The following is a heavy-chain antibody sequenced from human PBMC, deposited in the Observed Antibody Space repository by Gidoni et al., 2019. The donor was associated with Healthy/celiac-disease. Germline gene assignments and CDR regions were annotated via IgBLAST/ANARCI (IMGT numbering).Heavy chain of an antibody. D-gene: IGHD3-3*01. CDR3: ARSHSGVVIRYFDY. Sequence: QLQLQESGSGLVKPSQTLSLTCAAPGGSISSGGYSWSWIRQPPGKGLEWIGYIYHSGSTYYNPSLKSRVTISVDRSKNQFSLKLSSVTAADTAVYYCARSHSGVVIRYFDYWGQGTLVTVSS. J-gene: IGHJ4*02. V-gene: IGHV4-30-2*01. CDR2: IYHSGST. CDR1: GGSISSGGYS.